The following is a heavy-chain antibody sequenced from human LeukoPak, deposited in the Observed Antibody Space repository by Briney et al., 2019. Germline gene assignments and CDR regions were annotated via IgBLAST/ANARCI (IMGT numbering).Heavy chain of an antibody. J-gene: IGHJ4*02. Sequence: GGSLRLSCAASGFTFSSYSMNWVRQAPGKGLEWVSSISSSSSYIYYADSVKGRFTTSRDNAKNSLYLQMNSLRAEDTAVYYCARSLGAPGYFDYWGQGTLVTVSS. CDR3: ARSLGAPGYFDY. CDR1: GFTFSSYS. CDR2: ISSSSSYI. D-gene: IGHD1-26*01. V-gene: IGHV3-21*01.